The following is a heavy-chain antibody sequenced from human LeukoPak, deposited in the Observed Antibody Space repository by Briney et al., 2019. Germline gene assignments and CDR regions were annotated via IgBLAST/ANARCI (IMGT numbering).Heavy chain of an antibody. D-gene: IGHD3-10*01. Sequence: GGSLRLSCAASGFIFDDYAMHWVRQSPGKGLEWVSGISWNSGSLGYADSVKGRFTISRDNAKSSLYLQMNSLRAEDTAFYYCVKEGSGSYYHYFDYWGQGTLVTVSS. CDR3: VKEGSGSYYHYFDY. CDR1: GFIFDDYA. CDR2: ISWNSGSL. J-gene: IGHJ4*02. V-gene: IGHV3-9*01.